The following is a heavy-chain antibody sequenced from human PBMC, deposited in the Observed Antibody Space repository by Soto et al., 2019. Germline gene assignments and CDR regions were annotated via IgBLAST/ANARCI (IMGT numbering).Heavy chain of an antibody. Sequence: GGSLRLSCAASGFTFTRYSMNWVRQAPGKGLEWVPSISSTTNYIYYGDSMKGRFTIPRDNAKNSLYLEMNSLRAEDTAVYYCARESEDLTSNFDYWGQGTLVTVSS. CDR3: ARESEDLTSNFDY. V-gene: IGHV3-21*06. CDR1: GFTFTRYS. CDR2: ISSTTNYI. J-gene: IGHJ4*02.